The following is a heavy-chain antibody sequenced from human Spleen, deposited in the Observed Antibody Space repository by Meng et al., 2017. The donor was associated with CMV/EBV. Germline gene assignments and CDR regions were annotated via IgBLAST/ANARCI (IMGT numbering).Heavy chain of an antibody. CDR1: GYIFSNYY. Sequence: VSGYIFSNYYIHWVQQAPGKGLEWMGLVDPKHGAAGEAVYSEKFQGRVTITADTSTDTTYMELSSLTSDDTAVYYCATPYYYGSFDPWGQGTLVTVSS. D-gene: IGHD3-10*01. V-gene: IGHV1-69-2*01. CDR2: VDPKHGAAGEA. CDR3: ATPYYYGSFDP. J-gene: IGHJ5*02.